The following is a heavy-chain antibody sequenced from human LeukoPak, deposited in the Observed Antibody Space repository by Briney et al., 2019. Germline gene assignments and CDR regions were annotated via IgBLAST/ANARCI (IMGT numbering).Heavy chain of an antibody. CDR1: GFTFSSYE. V-gene: IGHV3-48*03. CDR3: AKGSGYSYGYRNWFDP. Sequence: PGGSLRLSCAASGFTFSSYEMNWVRQAPGKGLEWVSYISSSGSTIYYADSVKGRFTISRDNAKNSLYLQMNSLRAEDTAVYYCAKGSGYSYGYRNWFDPWGQGTLVTVSS. D-gene: IGHD5-18*01. J-gene: IGHJ5*02. CDR2: ISSSGSTI.